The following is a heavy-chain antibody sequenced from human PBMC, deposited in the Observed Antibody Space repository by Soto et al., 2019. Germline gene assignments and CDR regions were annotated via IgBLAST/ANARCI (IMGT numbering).Heavy chain of an antibody. CDR1: GFTFSSYA. J-gene: IGHJ4*02. CDR3: AKDVTMIVVVTSFDY. V-gene: IGHV3-23*01. D-gene: IGHD3-22*01. CDR2: ISGSGGST. Sequence: GGSLRLSCAASGFTFSSYAMSWVRQAPGKGLEWVSAISGSGGSTYYADSVKGRFTISRDNSKNTLYLQMNSLRAEDTAVYYCAKDVTMIVVVTSFDYWGQGTLVTVSS.